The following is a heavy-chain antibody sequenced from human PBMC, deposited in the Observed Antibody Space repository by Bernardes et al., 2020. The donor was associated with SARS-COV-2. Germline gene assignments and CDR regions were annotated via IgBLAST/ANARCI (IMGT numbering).Heavy chain of an antibody. D-gene: IGHD4-4*01. J-gene: IGHJ6*02. CDR2: ISGSGDAT. CDR1: GFTFSSYA. CDR3: AKDYSVIGQAVYYYGLDV. V-gene: IGHV3-23*01. Sequence: GSLRLSCAASGFTFSSYAMSWVRQAPGKGLEWVSTISGSGDATYYADSVKGRFTISRDNSKNTLYLQMNSLRAEDTAVYYCAKDYSVIGQAVYYYGLDVWGQGTTVTVSS.